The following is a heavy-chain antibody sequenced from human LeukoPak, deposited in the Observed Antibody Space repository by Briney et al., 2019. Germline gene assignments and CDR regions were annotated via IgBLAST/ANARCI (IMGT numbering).Heavy chain of an antibody. J-gene: IGHJ6*02. V-gene: IGHV3-30*19. D-gene: IGHD3-10*01. Sequence: GGSLRLSCAASGFTFSSYGMHWVRQAPGKGLEWVAVISYDGSNKYYADSVKGRFTISRDNSKNTLYLQMNSLRAEDTAVYYCARDGLLWFGEFLKGNYYYGMDVWGQGTTVTVSS. CDR1: GFTFSSYG. CDR2: ISYDGSNK. CDR3: ARDGLLWFGEFLKGNYYYGMDV.